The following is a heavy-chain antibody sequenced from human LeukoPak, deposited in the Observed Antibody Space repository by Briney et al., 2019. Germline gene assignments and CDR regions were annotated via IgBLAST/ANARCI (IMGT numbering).Heavy chain of an antibody. CDR1: GFTVGNNY. V-gene: IGHV3-53*01. D-gene: IGHD3-22*01. J-gene: IGHJ4*02. CDR2: IYSGGTT. CDR3: TIGDITMIPD. Sequence: GGSLRLSCAASGFTVGNNYMSWVRQAPGKGLEWVSIIYSGGTTYYADSVKGRFTISRDNSKNTLFLQMNSLRAEDTAVYYCTIGDITMIPDWGQGTLVTVSS.